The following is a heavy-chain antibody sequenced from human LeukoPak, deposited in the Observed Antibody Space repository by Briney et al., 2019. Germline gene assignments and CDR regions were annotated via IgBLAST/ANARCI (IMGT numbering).Heavy chain of an antibody. Sequence: SETLSLTCTVSGDSITSYYWSWIRQPAGKGLEWIGRFFTGGITHFNPSLKSRVTMSEDRSKNQFSLNLSSVTAADTAVYYCTRDRYDILTDFSSFDYWGQGILVTVSS. J-gene: IGHJ4*02. V-gene: IGHV4-4*07. CDR2: FFTGGIT. CDR1: GDSITSYY. CDR3: TRDRYDILTDFSSFDY. D-gene: IGHD3-9*01.